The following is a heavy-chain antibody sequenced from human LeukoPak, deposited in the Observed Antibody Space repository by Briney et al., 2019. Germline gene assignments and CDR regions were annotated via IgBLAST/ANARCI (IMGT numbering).Heavy chain of an antibody. CDR1: GFTFSSYA. V-gene: IGHV3-23*01. CDR2: ISGSGGST. J-gene: IGHJ4*02. D-gene: IGHD2-2*03. Sequence: SGGSLRLSCAASGFTFSSYAMSWVRQAPGKGLEWVSAISGSGGSTYYADSVKGRFTISRDNSKNTLYLQMNSLRAEDTAVYYCAKVGYCSSTSCYTFDYWGQGTLVTVSS. CDR3: AKVGYCSSTSCYTFDY.